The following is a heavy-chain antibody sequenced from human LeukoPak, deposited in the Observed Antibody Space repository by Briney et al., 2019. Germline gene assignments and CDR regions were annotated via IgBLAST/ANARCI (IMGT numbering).Heavy chain of an antibody. J-gene: IGHJ6*02. CDR3: ARGRYYGMDV. Sequence: QAGGSLRLSCAASGFTFTSYWMHWVGQAPGKGLVWVSRVNSDGSSTTYADSVKGRFTISRDNAKNTLYLQMNSVRAEDTAVYYCARGRYYGMDVWGQGTTVTVSS. CDR1: GFTFTSYW. CDR2: VNSDGSST. V-gene: IGHV3-74*01.